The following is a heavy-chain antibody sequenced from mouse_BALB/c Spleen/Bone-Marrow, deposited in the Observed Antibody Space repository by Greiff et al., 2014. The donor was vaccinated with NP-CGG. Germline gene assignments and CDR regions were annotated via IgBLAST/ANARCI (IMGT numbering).Heavy chain of an antibody. J-gene: IGHJ2*01. D-gene: IGHD3-1*01. CDR1: GYAFSTYW. Sequence: VQVVESGAELVRPGSSVKISCKASGYAFSTYWMNWVKQRPGQGLEWIGQIYPGDGDTNYNGKFKGKATLTADRSSSTASMQLSSLTSEDSAVYFCARVGFSFDYWGQGTTPTVSS. CDR2: IYPGDGDT. V-gene: IGHV1-80*01. CDR3: ARVGFSFDY.